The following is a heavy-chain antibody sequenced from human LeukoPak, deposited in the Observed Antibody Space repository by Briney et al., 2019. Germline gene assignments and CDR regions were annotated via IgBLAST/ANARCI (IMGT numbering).Heavy chain of an antibody. CDR3: ARGYCSSTSCYIDDP. Sequence: ASVKVSCKASGYTFTGCYMHWVRQAPGQGLEWMGRINPNSGGTNYAQKFQGRVTMTRDTSISTAYMELSRLRSDDTAVYYCARGYCSSTSCYIDDPWGQGTLVTVSS. J-gene: IGHJ5*02. V-gene: IGHV1-2*06. CDR2: INPNSGGT. CDR1: GYTFTGCY. D-gene: IGHD2-2*02.